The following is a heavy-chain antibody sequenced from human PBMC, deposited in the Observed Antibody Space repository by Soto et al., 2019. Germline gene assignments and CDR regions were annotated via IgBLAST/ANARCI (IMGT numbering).Heavy chain of an antibody. J-gene: IGHJ4*02. CDR3: ARSPPPLGGAETYYFDY. Sequence: QVQLVQSGAEVKKPGSSVKVSCKASGGTFSSYAISWVRQAPGQGLEWMGGIIPIFGTANYAQKFQGRVTITADDSKSTAYMELSSLRSQDTAVYYCARSPPPLGGAETYYFDYWGQGTLVTVSS. D-gene: IGHD2-21*01. V-gene: IGHV1-69*01. CDR1: GGTFSSYA. CDR2: IIPIFGTA.